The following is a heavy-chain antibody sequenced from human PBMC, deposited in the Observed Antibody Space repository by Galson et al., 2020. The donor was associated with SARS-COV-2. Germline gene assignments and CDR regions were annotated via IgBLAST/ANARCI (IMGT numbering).Heavy chain of an antibody. J-gene: IGHJ6*02. CDR1: GGSISSGGYS. Sequence: ASETLSLTCAVSGGSISSGGYSWSWIRQPPGKGLEWIGYIYHSGSTYYNPSLKSRVTISVDRSKNQFSLKLSSVTAADTAVYYCARRPLNYDSVWGMDVWGQGTTVTVSS. CDR2: IYHSGST. CDR3: ARRPLNYDSVWGMDV. D-gene: IGHD3-22*01. V-gene: IGHV4-30-2*01.